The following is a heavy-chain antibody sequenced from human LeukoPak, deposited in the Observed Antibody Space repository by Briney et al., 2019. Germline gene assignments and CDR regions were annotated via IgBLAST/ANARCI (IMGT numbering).Heavy chain of an antibody. Sequence: SETLSLTCAVYGGSFSGYYRGWVRQPPGKGLEWIVRIYYSGNNNNNPSLKRGVTISVKKSKKQSALKEGAVTAADTAVYYCATPARSSSWYLYYHYYMDVWGKGTTVTISS. CDR3: ATPARSSSWYLYYHYYMDV. V-gene: IGHV4-34*01. J-gene: IGHJ6*03. D-gene: IGHD6-13*01. CDR1: GGSFSGYY. CDR2: IYYSGNN.